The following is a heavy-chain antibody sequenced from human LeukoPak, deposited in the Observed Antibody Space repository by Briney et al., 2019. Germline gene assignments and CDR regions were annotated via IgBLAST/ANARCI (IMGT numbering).Heavy chain of an antibody. Sequence: SETLSLTCTVSGYPITRAYSWGWIRQSPGKGLEWIGSISHGGSTYYNPSLKSRVTISVDTSKNHFSLKLSSVTAPDTAVYFCARGEVGEFDHWGQGTLVTVSS. CDR2: ISHGGST. J-gene: IGHJ4*02. CDR3: ARGEVGEFDH. V-gene: IGHV4-38-2*02. D-gene: IGHD1-26*01. CDR1: GYPITRAYS.